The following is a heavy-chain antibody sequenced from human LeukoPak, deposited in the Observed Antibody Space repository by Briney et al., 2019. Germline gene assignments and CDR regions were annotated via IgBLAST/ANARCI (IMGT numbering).Heavy chain of an antibody. V-gene: IGHV4-61*02. J-gene: IGHJ3*02. CDR3: ARGPGSATKEAFDI. CDR1: SGSISSPPYY. Sequence: SETLSLTCTVSSGSISSPPYYWSWVRQPAGKEVEWIGRIYSSGIFDYNPSLKSRVTLSIDTSKNSFSLRLSSVTATDTAVYYCARGPGSATKEAFDIWGQGTMVTVSS. CDR2: IYSSGIF. D-gene: IGHD2-8*01.